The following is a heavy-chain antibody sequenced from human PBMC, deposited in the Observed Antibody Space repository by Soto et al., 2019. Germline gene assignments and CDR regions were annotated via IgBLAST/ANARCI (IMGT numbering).Heavy chain of an antibody. Sequence: SVKVSCKASGYTFTSYDINWVRQATGQGLEWMGWMNPNSGNTGYAQKFQGRVTMTRNTSISTAYMELSSLRSEDTAVYYCARLKEYYDFWSGYYLDAFDIWGQGTMVTVSS. J-gene: IGHJ3*02. CDR3: ARLKEYYDFWSGYYLDAFDI. CDR1: GYTFTSYD. V-gene: IGHV1-8*01. CDR2: MNPNSGNT. D-gene: IGHD3-3*01.